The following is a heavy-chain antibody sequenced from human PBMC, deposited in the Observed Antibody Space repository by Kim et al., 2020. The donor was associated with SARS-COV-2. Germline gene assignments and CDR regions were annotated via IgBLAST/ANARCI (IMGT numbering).Heavy chain of an antibody. CDR3: ARSRVEGNFDY. J-gene: IGHJ4*02. V-gene: IGHV3-21*01. Sequence: GGSLRLSCAASGFNFSTYSMNWVRQAPGKGPEWISSISRRSSFTYYGGSVKGRVTISRDDAKNALYLQMNSLRAEDTALYYCARSRVEGNFDYWGQGILVTVSS. CDR2: ISRRSSFT. CDR1: GFNFSTYS. D-gene: IGHD3-3*01.